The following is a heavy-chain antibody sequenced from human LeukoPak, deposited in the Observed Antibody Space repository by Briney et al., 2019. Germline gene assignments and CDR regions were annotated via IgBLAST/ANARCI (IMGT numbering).Heavy chain of an antibody. D-gene: IGHD1-26*01. J-gene: IGHJ4*02. Sequence: PGRSKRLSCAASGFTFSSYGMHWVRQAPSKGLEWVAVIWNDGSNRYYADSVKGLFTISRDKSKDTLYLQLNSLRAEDTAVYYCARGKREVLNTRVFDFWGQGTLVPVSS. CDR3: ARGKREVLNTRVFDF. CDR1: GFTFSSYG. CDR2: IWNDGSNR. V-gene: IGHV3-33*01.